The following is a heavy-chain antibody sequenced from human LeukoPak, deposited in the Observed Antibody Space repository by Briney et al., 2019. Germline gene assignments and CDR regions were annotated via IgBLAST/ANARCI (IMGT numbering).Heavy chain of an antibody. Sequence: SETLSLTCTVSDDSISNYYWSWIRQPPGKGLEWIGSVYARGNTNDNPSLKSRVTISVDTSKNQFSLKLSSVTAADTAMYYCARAIYSFGYADAFDIWGQGTLVTVSS. CDR1: DDSISNYY. CDR3: ARAIYSFGYADAFDI. J-gene: IGHJ3*02. V-gene: IGHV4-59*01. D-gene: IGHD5-18*01. CDR2: VYARGNT.